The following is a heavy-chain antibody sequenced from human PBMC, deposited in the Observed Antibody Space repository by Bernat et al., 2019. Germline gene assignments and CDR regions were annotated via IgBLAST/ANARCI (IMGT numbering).Heavy chain of an antibody. V-gene: IGHV1-18*01. CDR1: GYTFTSYG. CDR2: ISAYNGNT. CDR3: AIVGATTFDY. Sequence: QVQLVQSGAEVKKPGASVKVSCKASGYTFTSYGISWVRQAPGQGLEWMGWISAYNGNTKYSQKFQGRVTITRDTSASTAYMELSSLRSEDTAVYYCAIVGATTFDYWGQGTLVTVSS. D-gene: IGHD1-26*01. J-gene: IGHJ4*02.